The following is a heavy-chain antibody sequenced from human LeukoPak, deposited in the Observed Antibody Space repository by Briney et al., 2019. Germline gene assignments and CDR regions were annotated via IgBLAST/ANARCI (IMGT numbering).Heavy chain of an antibody. J-gene: IGHJ3*02. CDR2: INPSGGST. Sequence: ASVKVSCKASGYTFTSYYMHWVRQAPGQGPEWMGIINPSGGSTSYAQKFQGRVTMTRDMSTSTVYMELSSLRSEDTAVYYCARDKGITIFGVVNRGDAFDIWGQGTMVTVSS. V-gene: IGHV1-46*01. CDR1: GYTFTSYY. CDR3: ARDKGITIFGVVNRGDAFDI. D-gene: IGHD3-3*01.